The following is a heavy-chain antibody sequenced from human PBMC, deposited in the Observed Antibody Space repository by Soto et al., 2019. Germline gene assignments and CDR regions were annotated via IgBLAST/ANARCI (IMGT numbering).Heavy chain of an antibody. V-gene: IGHV4-59*01. D-gene: IGHD3-10*01. CDR3: ARDGYDGSGSPYPAY. CDR1: GGSMSEYF. J-gene: IGHJ4*02. CDR2: IYHLGST. Sequence: SETLSLTCSVSGGSMSEYFWSWIRQSPGKGLEWIGYIYHLGSTDHNPSLKSRVTISVDTSKRQLSLRLTSVTAADTAVYYCARDGYDGSGSPYPAYWGPGTQVTVSS.